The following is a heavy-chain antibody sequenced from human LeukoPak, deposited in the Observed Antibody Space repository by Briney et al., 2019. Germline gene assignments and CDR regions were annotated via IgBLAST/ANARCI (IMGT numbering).Heavy chain of an antibody. V-gene: IGHV3-48*03. D-gene: IGHD2-15*01. Sequence: GGSLRLSCAASGFTFSSYEMNWVRQAPGKGLEWVSYISSSGSTIYYADSVKGRFTISRDNAKNSLYLQMNSLRAEDTAVYYCARAPPYCSGGSCYGGSDYWGQGTPVTVSS. J-gene: IGHJ4*02. CDR3: ARAPPYCSGGSCYGGSDY. CDR2: ISSSGSTI. CDR1: GFTFSSYE.